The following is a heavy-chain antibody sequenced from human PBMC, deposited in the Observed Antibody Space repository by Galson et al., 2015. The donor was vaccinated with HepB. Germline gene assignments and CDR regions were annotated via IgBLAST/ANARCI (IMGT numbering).Heavy chain of an antibody. CDR2: INNNGGST. V-gene: IGHV3-64*04. J-gene: IGHJ4*02. CDR3: AKERDVIAADPSLDS. CDR1: GFTFSNYA. Sequence: SLRLSCAVSGFTFSNYAMHWVRQAPGKGLQYVSAINNNGGSTHYADSVKGRFTISRDNSKNTLFLQMNSLRTEDTAIYYCAKERDVIAADPSLDSWGQGAPVTVSS. D-gene: IGHD2-15*01.